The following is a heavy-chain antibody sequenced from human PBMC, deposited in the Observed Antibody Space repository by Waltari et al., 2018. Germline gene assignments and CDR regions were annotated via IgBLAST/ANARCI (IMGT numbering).Heavy chain of an antibody. CDR2: IYYSGST. J-gene: IGHJ6*03. CDR1: GGSISSSSYY. Sequence: GLVKPSETLSLTCTVSGGSISSSSYYWGWIRQPPGKGLEWIGSIYYSGSTYYNPSLKSRVTISVDTSKNQFSLKLSSVTAADTAVYYCASSVAGHYYYYMDVWGKGTTVTVSS. CDR3: ASSVAGHYYYYMDV. D-gene: IGHD6-19*01. V-gene: IGHV4-39*01.